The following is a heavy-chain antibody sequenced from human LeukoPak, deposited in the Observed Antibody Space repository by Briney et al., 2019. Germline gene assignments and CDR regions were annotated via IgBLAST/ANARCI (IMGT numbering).Heavy chain of an antibody. J-gene: IGHJ4*02. D-gene: IGHD1-26*01. CDR2: IYSGGST. V-gene: IGHV3-66*01. CDR1: GFTVSSNY. CDR3: ARVDSGSYYGVSSVDY. Sequence: PGGSLRLSCAASGFTVSSNYMSWVRQAPGKGLEWVSVIYSGGSTYYADSVKGRFTISRDNSKNTLYLQMNSLRAEDTAVYYCARVDSGSYYGVSSVDYWGQGTLVTVSS.